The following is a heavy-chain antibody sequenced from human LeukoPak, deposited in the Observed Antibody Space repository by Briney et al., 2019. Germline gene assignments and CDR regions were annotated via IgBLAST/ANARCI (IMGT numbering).Heavy chain of an antibody. CDR2: IISIFGTA. V-gene: IGHV1-69*13. CDR3: ARGSGGTLRLGELSSYLFDY. J-gene: IGHJ4*02. CDR1: GGTFSSYA. D-gene: IGHD3-16*02. Sequence: ASVKVSCKASGGTFSSYAISWVRQAPGQGLEWMGGIISIFGTANYAQKFQGRVTITADESTSTAYMELSSLRSEDTAVYYCARGSGGTLRLGELSSYLFDYWGQGTLVTVSS.